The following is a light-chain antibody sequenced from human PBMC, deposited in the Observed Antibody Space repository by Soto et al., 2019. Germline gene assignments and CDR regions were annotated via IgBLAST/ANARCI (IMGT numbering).Light chain of an antibody. CDR3: SSYTTGGSYV. Sequence: QSALTQPASVSGSPGQSITISCTGTSSDVGSYNLVSWYQQHPGKAPKLMIYEVSKRPSGVSNRFSGSKSGNTASLTISGLQAEDEGDYYCSSYTTGGSYVFGTGTKLTVL. J-gene: IGLJ1*01. CDR1: SSDVGSYNL. CDR2: EVS. V-gene: IGLV2-14*02.